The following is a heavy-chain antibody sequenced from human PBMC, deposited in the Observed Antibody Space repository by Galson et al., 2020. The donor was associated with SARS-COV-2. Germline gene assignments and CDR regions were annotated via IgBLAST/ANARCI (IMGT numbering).Heavy chain of an antibody. D-gene: IGHD5-18*01. V-gene: IGHV3-21*01. CDR1: GFPFSTYS. J-gene: IGHJ6*02. CDR2: INTSSSYT. Sequence: NSGGSLRLSCAASGFPFSTYSMNWVRLAPGQGLEWVSSINTSSSYTYYVDSVKGRFSISRDNPRNSLYLQMNSLRAEDTAVYYCARDEGIRGYNYGRLYYGMDVWGQGTTVTVSS. CDR3: ARDEGIRGYNYGRLYYGMDV.